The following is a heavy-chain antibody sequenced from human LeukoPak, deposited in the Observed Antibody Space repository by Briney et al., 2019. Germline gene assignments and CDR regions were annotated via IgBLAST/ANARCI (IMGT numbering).Heavy chain of an antibody. J-gene: IGHJ4*02. CDR1: GGSISSYY. V-gene: IGHV4-4*07. CDR2: IYTSGST. D-gene: IGHD5-12*01. Sequence: PSETLSLTCTVSGGSISSYYWSWIRQPAGKGLEWIGRIYTSGSTNYNPSLKSRVTMSVDTSKNQFSLKLSSVTAADTAVYYCARVLYSGYDLYYFDYWGQGTLVTVSS. CDR3: ARVLYSGYDLYYFDY.